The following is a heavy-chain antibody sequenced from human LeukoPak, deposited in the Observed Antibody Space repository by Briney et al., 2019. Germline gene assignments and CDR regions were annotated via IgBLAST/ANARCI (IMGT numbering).Heavy chain of an antibody. V-gene: IGHV3-30*02. D-gene: IGHD2-21*02. CDR1: GFTFSTYG. Sequence: GGSLRLSCAASGFTFSTYGMHWVRQAPGKGLEWVAFIRSDGNNNYYADSVKGRFIISRDNSKNTLYLQMNSLRAEDTAVYYCAKDDFKYYYYYMDVWGKGTTVTVSS. CDR2: IRSDGNNN. CDR3: AKDDFKYYYYYMDV. J-gene: IGHJ6*03.